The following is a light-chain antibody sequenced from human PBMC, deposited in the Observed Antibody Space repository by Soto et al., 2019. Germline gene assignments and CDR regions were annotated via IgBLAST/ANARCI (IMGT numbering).Light chain of an antibody. J-gene: IGKJ5*01. CDR2: GAS. V-gene: IGKV3-15*01. Sequence: EIVMTQSPATLSVSPGERATLSCRASQSVSSNLAWYQQKPGQPPRLLIYGASTRATGIPARFGGSGSGTEFTLTISGLQSEDFAVYYCQQYNTWARSITFGQGTRLEIK. CDR3: QQYNTWARSIT. CDR1: QSVSSN.